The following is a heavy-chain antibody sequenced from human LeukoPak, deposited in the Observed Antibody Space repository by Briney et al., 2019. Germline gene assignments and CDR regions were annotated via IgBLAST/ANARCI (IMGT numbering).Heavy chain of an antibody. J-gene: IGHJ4*02. CDR1: GGSISRGGYY. CDR2: IYYSGST. D-gene: IGHD5-18*01. V-gene: IGHV4-31*03. CDR3: ARGRAANTALVTLCFDY. Sequence: PSETLSLTCTVSGGSISRGGYYWSWIRQHPGKGLEWIGYIYYSGSTYYNPSLKSRVTISVDTSKNQFSLKLSSVTAADTAVYYCARGRAANTALVTLCFDYWGQGTLVTVSS.